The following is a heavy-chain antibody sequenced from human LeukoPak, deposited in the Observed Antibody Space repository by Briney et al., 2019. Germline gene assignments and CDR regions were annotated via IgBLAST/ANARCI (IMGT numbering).Heavy chain of an antibody. CDR3: ATSRWLQGTPFDC. CDR2: ISSDGSNK. Sequence: GGPLSLSCAASGFTFSGYGMPWLRPAPGKGLVWVVVISSDGSNKYYADSVKGRFTISRDNSKNTLDLQMNSLRPEDMAVYDCATSRWLQGTPFDCWGQGTLVTVSS. V-gene: IGHV3-30*03. D-gene: IGHD5-12*01. J-gene: IGHJ4*02. CDR1: GFTFSGYG.